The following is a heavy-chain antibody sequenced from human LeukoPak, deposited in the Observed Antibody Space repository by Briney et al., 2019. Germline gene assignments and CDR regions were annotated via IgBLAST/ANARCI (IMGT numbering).Heavy chain of an antibody. CDR1: GFTFSSYA. D-gene: IGHD5-24*01. CDR2: ISGSGGST. CDR3: AREPQGMATIMGRLDY. V-gene: IGHV3-23*01. J-gene: IGHJ4*02. Sequence: TGGSLRLSCAASGFTFSSYAMSWVRQAPGKGLEWVSAISGSGGSTYYADSVKGRFTISRDNSKNTLYLQMNSLRAEDTAVYYCAREPQGMATIMGRLDYWGQGTLVTVSS.